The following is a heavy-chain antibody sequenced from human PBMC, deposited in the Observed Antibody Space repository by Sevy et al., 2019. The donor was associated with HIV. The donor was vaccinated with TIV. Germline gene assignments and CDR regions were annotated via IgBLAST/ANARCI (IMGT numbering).Heavy chain of an antibody. J-gene: IGHJ5*02. Sequence: GGSLRLSCAASGFTFSSYGMHWVRQAPGKGLEWVAFIRYDGSNKYYADSVKGRFTISRDNSKNTLYLQMNSLRAEDTAVYYCAKDQRCSSSYNWFDPWGQGTLVTVSS. CDR2: IRYDGSNK. D-gene: IGHD6-13*01. V-gene: IGHV3-30*02. CDR1: GFTFSSYG. CDR3: AKDQRCSSSYNWFDP.